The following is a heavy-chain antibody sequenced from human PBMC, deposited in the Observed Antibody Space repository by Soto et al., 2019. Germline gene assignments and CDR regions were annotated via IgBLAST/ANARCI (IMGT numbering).Heavy chain of an antibody. CDR3: ARHLPYCGGDCYSLDY. Sequence: PSETLSLTCVVSGGSLSSYYWSWIRQPPGKGLEWIGYIYYSGSTNYNPSLKSRVTISVDTSKNQFSLKLSSVTAADTAVYYCARHLPYCGGDCYSLDYWGQGTLVTVSS. V-gene: IGHV4-59*01. D-gene: IGHD2-21*02. CDR2: IYYSGST. J-gene: IGHJ4*02. CDR1: GGSLSSYY.